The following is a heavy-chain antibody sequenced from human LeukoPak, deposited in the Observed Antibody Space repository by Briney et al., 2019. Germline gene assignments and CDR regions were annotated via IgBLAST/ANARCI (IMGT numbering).Heavy chain of an antibody. V-gene: IGHV3-74*01. Sequence: GGSLRLSCAASGFTFSSYAMSWVRQAPGKGLVWVSLINSDGSSTNYADSVKGRFTISRDNAKNTLYLQVNSLRADDTAVYYCARHLGTSSDHWGQGTLVTVSS. D-gene: IGHD7-27*01. CDR2: INSDGSST. CDR3: ARHLGTSSDH. CDR1: GFTFSSYA. J-gene: IGHJ4*02.